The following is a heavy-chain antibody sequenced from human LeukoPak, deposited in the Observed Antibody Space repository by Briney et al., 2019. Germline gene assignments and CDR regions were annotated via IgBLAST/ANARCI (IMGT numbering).Heavy chain of an antibody. CDR3: LREPLP. CDR1: GGSINNYY. D-gene: IGHD1-26*01. V-gene: IGHV4-4*07. CDR2: MYASGTV. Sequence: SETLSLTCTVSGGSINNYYRGWIRQPAGKGLEWIGRMYASGTVSYNPSLKSRVTMSGDTSKNQISLKVISVTAADTAVYYCLREPLPWGQGILVTVSS. J-gene: IGHJ4*02.